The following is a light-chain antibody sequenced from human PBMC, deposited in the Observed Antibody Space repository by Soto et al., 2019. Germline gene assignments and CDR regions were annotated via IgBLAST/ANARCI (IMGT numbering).Light chain of an antibody. CDR2: WAS. CDR3: QQYYSTPQT. CDR1: QSVLYSSNNKNY. Sequence: ILLTQSPDSLAVSLGDRATINCKSSQSVLYSSNNKNYLAWYQQKPGQPPKLLIYWASTRESGVPDRFSGSGSGTDFTLTISSLQAEDVAVYYCQQYYSTPQTFGQGTKVDIK. J-gene: IGKJ1*01. V-gene: IGKV4-1*01.